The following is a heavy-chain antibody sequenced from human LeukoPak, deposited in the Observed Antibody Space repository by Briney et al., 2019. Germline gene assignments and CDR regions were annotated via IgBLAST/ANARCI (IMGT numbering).Heavy chain of an antibody. V-gene: IGHV3-23*01. CDR1: GFTFDDHA. Sequence: GGSLRLSCAASGFTFDDHAMHWVRQAPGKGLEWVSTISGSGGSTYYADSVKGRFTISRDNSKNTLYPQMNSLRAEDTAVYYCSLSGYSSSWYSGDAFDIWGQGTMVTVSS. D-gene: IGHD6-13*01. CDR2: ISGSGGST. J-gene: IGHJ3*02. CDR3: SLSGYSSSWYSGDAFDI.